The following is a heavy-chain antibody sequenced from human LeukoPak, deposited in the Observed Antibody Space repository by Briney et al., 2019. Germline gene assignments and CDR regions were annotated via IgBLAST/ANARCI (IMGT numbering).Heavy chain of an antibody. Sequence: ASVKVFCKASGYTFTSYDINWVRQATGQGLEWMGWMNPNSGNTGYAQKFQGRVTITRNTSISTAYMELSSLRSEDTAVYYCARMYSSSAYYYYYYYMDVWGKGTTVTVSS. V-gene: IGHV1-8*03. D-gene: IGHD6-6*01. J-gene: IGHJ6*03. CDR2: MNPNSGNT. CDR1: GYTFTSYD. CDR3: ARMYSSSAYYYYYYYMDV.